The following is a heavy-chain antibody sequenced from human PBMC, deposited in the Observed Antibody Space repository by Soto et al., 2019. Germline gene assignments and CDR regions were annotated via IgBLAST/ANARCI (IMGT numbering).Heavy chain of an antibody. CDR1: GFTFSSYA. V-gene: IGHV3-23*01. Sequence: EVQLLESGGGLVQPGGSLRLSCAASGFTFSSYAMSWVRQAPGKGLEWVSAIGGSGGSTYYADSVKGRFTISRDNSKNTLYLQMNSLRAEDTAVYYCAKGYTYGYSSGLHYFDYWGQGTLVTVSS. D-gene: IGHD6-19*01. CDR2: IGGSGGST. J-gene: IGHJ4*02. CDR3: AKGYTYGYSSGLHYFDY.